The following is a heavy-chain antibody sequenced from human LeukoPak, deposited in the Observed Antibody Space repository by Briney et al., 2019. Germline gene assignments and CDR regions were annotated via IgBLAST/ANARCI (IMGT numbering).Heavy chain of an antibody. CDR3: ARDRSDSSGYYALTY. CDR2: ISYSGST. V-gene: IGHV4-31*03. J-gene: IGHJ4*02. D-gene: IGHD3-22*01. Sequence: SETLSLTCTVSGGSISSGGYYWSWIRQHPGKGLEWLGYISYSGSTYYNPSLKSRLTISVDTSKNQFSLRLSSVTAADTAVYYCARDRSDSSGYYALTYWGQGSLVTASS. CDR1: GGSISSGGYY.